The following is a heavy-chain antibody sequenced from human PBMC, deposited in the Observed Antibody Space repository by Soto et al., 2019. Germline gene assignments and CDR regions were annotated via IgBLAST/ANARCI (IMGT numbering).Heavy chain of an antibody. V-gene: IGHV2-5*01. CDR3: ARLIRARGGPRFDP. CDR2: IYWNDDK. CDR1: GFSLSTSGVG. Sequence: QITLKESGPTLVKPTQTLTLTCTFSGFSLSTSGVGVGWIRQPPGKALEWLALIYWNDDKRYSPSLKSRLTIPKDPSKNQVVLTMTNMDPVDTATYYCARLIRARGGPRFDPWGQGTLVTVSS. J-gene: IGHJ5*02. D-gene: IGHD3-16*01.